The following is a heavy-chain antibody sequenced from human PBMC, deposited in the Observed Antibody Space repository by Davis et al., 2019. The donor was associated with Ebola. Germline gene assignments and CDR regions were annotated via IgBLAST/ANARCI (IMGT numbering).Heavy chain of an antibody. Sequence: PGGSLRLSCAASGFTFSSYGMHWVRQAPGKGLEGVAVISYDGSNEYYADSVKGRFTISRDNSKKTLYLQMNSLRAEDTAVYYCARAEGDILTGYYTLWGQGTLVTVSS. CDR2: ISYDGSNE. V-gene: IGHV3-30*03. J-gene: IGHJ4*02. D-gene: IGHD3-9*01. CDR3: ARAEGDILTGYYTL. CDR1: GFTFSSYG.